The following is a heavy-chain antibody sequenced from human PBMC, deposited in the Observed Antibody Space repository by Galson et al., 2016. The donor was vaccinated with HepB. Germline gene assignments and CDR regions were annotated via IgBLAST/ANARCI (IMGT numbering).Heavy chain of an antibody. CDR1: EYSFTDYY. CDR3: AKVADSPGLYYQGRFDY. D-gene: IGHD3-22*01. Sequence: SVKVSCKASEYSFTDYYIHWLRQAPGQGLEWMGWINPNSGVTHYAQKFQGRVTLTRDTSVSTAYMEVTSLKSDDTAFYYCAKVADSPGLYYQGRFDYWGQGTLITVSS. V-gene: IGHV1-2*02. J-gene: IGHJ4*02. CDR2: INPNSGVT.